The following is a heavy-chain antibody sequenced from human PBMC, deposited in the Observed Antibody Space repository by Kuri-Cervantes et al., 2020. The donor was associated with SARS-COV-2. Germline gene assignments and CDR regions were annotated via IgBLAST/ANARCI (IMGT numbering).Heavy chain of an antibody. CDR2: ISWDGGST. J-gene: IGHJ4*02. V-gene: IGHV3-43*01. CDR3: SSGGSQREWYY. D-gene: IGHD3-16*01. CDR1: GFTFGNYF. Sequence: GESLKISCATSGFTFGNYFMHWVRQRPGKGLEWVSLISWDGGSTYYADSVKGRFTISRDNSKDSLFLQMNSLRSEDTAFYYCSSGGSQREWYYWGQGTLVTSPQ.